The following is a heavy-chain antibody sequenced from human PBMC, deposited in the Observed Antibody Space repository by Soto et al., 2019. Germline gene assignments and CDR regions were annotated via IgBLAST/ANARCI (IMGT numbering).Heavy chain of an antibody. J-gene: IGHJ6*02. CDR1: GGTFSSYA. D-gene: IGHD4-17*01. CDR3: AREPMTTVTGYYYGMDV. Sequence: SVKVSCKASGGTFSSYAISWVRQAPGQGLEWMGGIIPIFGTANYAQKFQGRVTITADESTSTAYMELSSLRSEDTAVYYCAREPMTTVTGYYYGMDVWGQGTTVTVSS. CDR2: IIPIFGTA. V-gene: IGHV1-69*13.